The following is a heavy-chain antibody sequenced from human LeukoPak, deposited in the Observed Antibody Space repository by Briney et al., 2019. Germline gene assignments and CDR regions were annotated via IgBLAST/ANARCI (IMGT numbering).Heavy chain of an antibody. CDR2: IYYSGTT. CDR1: GGSISSGDYY. V-gene: IGHV4-30-4*01. CDR3: ASSLVRADMVTGIDY. J-gene: IGHJ4*02. D-gene: IGHD5-18*01. Sequence: SQTLSLTCTVSGGSISSGDYYWSWIRQPPGKGLEWIGYIYYSGTTYYNPSLKSRVTISLDTSKNQFSLKLSSVTAADTAVYYCASSLVRADMVTGIDYWGQGTLVTVSS.